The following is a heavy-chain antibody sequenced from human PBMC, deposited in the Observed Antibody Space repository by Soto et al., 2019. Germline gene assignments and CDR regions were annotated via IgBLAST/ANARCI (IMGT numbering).Heavy chain of an antibody. CDR1: GGPISSSSYY. CDR2: IYYSGST. J-gene: IGHJ2*01. D-gene: IGHD3-3*01. CDR3: ARHPSHDFWSGYYSPDWYFDL. V-gene: IGHV4-39*01. Sequence: QLQLQESGPGLVKPSETLSLTCTVSGGPISSSSYYWGWIRQPPGKGLEWIGSIYYSGSTYYNPSLKSRVTISVNTSKTKCSLKLSAVTAADTAVYYCARHPSHDFWSGYYSPDWYFDLWGRGTLVTVSS.